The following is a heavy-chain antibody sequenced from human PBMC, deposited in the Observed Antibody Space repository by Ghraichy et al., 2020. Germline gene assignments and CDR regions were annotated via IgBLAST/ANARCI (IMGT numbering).Heavy chain of an antibody. Sequence: GGSLRLSCAASGFTFSSYAMSWVRQAPGKGLEWVSAISGSGGSTYYADSVKGRFTISRDNSKNTLYLQMNSLRAEDTAVYYCAKVSTVTTDRRYRVYYFGHWGQGTRVTVTS. D-gene: IGHD4-17*01. V-gene: IGHV3-23*01. CDR3: AKVSTVTTDRRYRVYYFGH. CDR2: ISGSGGST. CDR1: GFTFSSYA. J-gene: IGHJ4*02.